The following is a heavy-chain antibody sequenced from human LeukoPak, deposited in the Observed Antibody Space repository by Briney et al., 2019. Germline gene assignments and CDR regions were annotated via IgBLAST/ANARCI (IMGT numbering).Heavy chain of an antibody. D-gene: IGHD3-22*01. CDR3: ARGPRITMMIYFQH. CDR1: GGSISSGSYY. Sequence: SETLSLTCTVSGGSISSGSYYWNWLRQPAGKGLEWIGRIYASGITNYHPSLKSRVAISVDTSKNQFSLRLSSVTAADTAVYYCARGPRITMMIYFQHWGQGTLVTVSS. CDR2: IYASGIT. J-gene: IGHJ1*01. V-gene: IGHV4-61*02.